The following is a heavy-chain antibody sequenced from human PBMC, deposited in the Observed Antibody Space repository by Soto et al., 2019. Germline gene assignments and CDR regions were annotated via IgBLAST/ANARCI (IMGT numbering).Heavy chain of an antibody. CDR1: GGSISSSSYY. Sequence: SETLSLTCTVSGGSISSSSYYWGWIRQPPGKGLEWIGSIYYSGSTYYNPSLKSRVTISVDTSKNQFSLKLSSVTAADTAVYYCARVGDPSYCYYYYYMDVWGKGTTVTVSS. D-gene: IGHD2-21*02. J-gene: IGHJ6*03. V-gene: IGHV4-39*07. CDR2: IYYSGST. CDR3: ARVGDPSYCYYYYYMDV.